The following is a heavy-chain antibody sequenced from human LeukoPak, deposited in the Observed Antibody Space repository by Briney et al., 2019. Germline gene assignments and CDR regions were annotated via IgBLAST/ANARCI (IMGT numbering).Heavy chain of an antibody. Sequence: ASVKVSCKASGYTFTSYGISWVKQAPGQRLEWMGCSSAYNGNTNYAQKLQGRVTMTTDTSTSKAYMELRSLRSDDTAVYYCARVVDIVVVPAARVYMDVWGKGTTVTVSS. V-gene: IGHV1-18*01. J-gene: IGHJ6*03. D-gene: IGHD2-2*01. CDR1: GYTFTSYG. CDR2: SSAYNGNT. CDR3: ARVVDIVVVPAARVYMDV.